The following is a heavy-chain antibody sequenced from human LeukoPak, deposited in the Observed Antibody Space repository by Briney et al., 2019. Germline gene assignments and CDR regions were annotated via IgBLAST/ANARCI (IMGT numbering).Heavy chain of an antibody. CDR1: GFPYGSTS. CDR2: IQRDGTSP. Sequence: GGSLRLSCTASGFPYGSTSMHWVRQAPGKGLEWVSGIQRDGTSPTYADSVKGRFIISRDNAKGSVYLQMNILRAEDTAVYYCSRGHYGPDYWGQGTLVTVSS. CDR3: SRGHYGPDY. V-gene: IGHV3-74*01. D-gene: IGHD3-16*01. J-gene: IGHJ4*02.